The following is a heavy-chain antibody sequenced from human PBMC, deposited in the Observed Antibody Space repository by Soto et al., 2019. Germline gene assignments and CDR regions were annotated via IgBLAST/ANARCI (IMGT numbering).Heavy chain of an antibody. CDR3: ARDRPGRGEIIT. J-gene: IGHJ5*02. CDR1: GGSLSDYY. D-gene: IGHD3-16*01. CDR2: MHYSGET. Sequence: PSETLSLTCTVSGGSLSDYYWSWIRQPPGQGLEWIGYMHYSGETDYNPSLKSRVTMSVDTSKNHFSLKLTSVTAADTAVYYCARDRPGRGEIITWGQGTLVTVSS. V-gene: IGHV4-59*01.